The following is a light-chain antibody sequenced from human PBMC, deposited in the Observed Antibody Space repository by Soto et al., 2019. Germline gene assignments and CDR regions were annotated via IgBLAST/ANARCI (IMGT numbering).Light chain of an antibody. CDR3: GTWDSSLSAGV. CDR1: SSNIGNNY. V-gene: IGLV1-51*01. Sequence: QSVLTQPPSLSAAPGQKVTISCSGSSSNIGNNYVSWYQQLPGTAPKLLIYDNNKRPSGIPDRFSGSKSGTSATLGITGLQTGDEADYYCGTWDSSLSAGVFGGGTKL. J-gene: IGLJ2*01. CDR2: DNN.